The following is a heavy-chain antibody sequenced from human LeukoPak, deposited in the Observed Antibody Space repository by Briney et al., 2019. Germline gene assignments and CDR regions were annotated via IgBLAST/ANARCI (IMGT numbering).Heavy chain of an antibody. Sequence: GGSLRLSCAASGFTFGTYAMTWVRQAPGMGLEWVSTILNNGVSTYHADSVKGRFTISRDNSRNTLHLQMNSLRAEDTAVYYCAKGGGRPLDDAFDVWGRGTMVTGSS. CDR3: AKGGGRPLDDAFDV. CDR1: GFTFGTYA. J-gene: IGHJ3*01. V-gene: IGHV3-23*01. CDR2: ILNNGVST.